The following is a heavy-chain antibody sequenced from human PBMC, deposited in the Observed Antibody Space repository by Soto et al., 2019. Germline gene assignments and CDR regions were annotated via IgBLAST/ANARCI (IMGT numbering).Heavy chain of an antibody. Sequence: GGSLRLSCAASGFTFSSHAMSWVRQALGKGLEWVSAISGSGGSTYYADSVKGRFTISRDNSKNTLYLQMNSLRAEDTAVYYCAKDRSGGYSYSDYWGQGTLVTVSS. CDR1: GFTFSSHA. V-gene: IGHV3-23*01. D-gene: IGHD5-18*01. J-gene: IGHJ4*02. CDR3: AKDRSGGYSYSDY. CDR2: ISGSGGST.